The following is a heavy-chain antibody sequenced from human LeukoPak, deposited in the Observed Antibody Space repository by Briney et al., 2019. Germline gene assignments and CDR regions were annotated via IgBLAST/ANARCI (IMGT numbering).Heavy chain of an antibody. CDR1: GFTFSSYA. V-gene: IGHV3-30*04. Sequence: TGRSLRLSCAASGFTFSSYAMHWVRQAPGKWLEWVAVISYDGSNKYYADSVKGRFTISRDNSKNTLYLQMNSLRAEDTAVYYCAIGSGWSTPPYWGQGTLVTVSS. D-gene: IGHD6-19*01. CDR2: ISYDGSNK. CDR3: AIGSGWSTPPY. J-gene: IGHJ4*02.